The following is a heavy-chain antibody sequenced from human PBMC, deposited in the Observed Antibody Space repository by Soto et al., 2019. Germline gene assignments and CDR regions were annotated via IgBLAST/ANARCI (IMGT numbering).Heavy chain of an antibody. D-gene: IGHD2-15*01. CDR2: INAGNGNT. CDR3: ARWWSAEDSWFDP. Sequence: ASVKVSCKASGYTFTSYAMHWVRQAPGQRLEWMGWINAGNGNTKYSQKFQGRVTITRDTSASTAYMELSSLGSEDTAVYYCARWWSAEDSWFDPWGQGTLVTVSS. V-gene: IGHV1-3*01. J-gene: IGHJ5*02. CDR1: GYTFTSYA.